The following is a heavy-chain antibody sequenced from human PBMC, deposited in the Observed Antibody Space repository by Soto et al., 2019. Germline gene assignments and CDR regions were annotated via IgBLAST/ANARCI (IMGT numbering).Heavy chain of an antibody. CDR1: GYTFTSYY. J-gene: IGHJ6*03. V-gene: IGHV1-46*03. Sequence: GASVKVSCKASGYTFTSYYMHWVRQAPGQGLEWMGIINPSGGSTSYAQKFQGRVTMTRDTSTSTVYMELSSLRSEDTAVYYCARGKRIRLLDFKSYYYYYYMDVWGKGTTVTVSS. D-gene: IGHD5-18*01. CDR3: ARGKRIRLLDFKSYYYYYYMDV. CDR2: INPSGGST.